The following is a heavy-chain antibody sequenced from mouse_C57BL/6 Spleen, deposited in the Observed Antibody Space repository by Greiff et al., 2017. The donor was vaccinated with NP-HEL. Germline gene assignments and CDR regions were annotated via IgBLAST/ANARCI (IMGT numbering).Heavy chain of an antibody. Sequence: QVQLKESGPGLVQPSQSLSITCTVSGFSLTSYGVHWVRQSPGKGLEWLGVIWRGGSTDYNAAFISRLSISKDNSKSQVFFKMNSLLAYDTAIYYCASIYYGYDGYAMDYWGQGTSVTVSS. CDR2: IWRGGST. D-gene: IGHD2-2*01. V-gene: IGHV2-2*01. CDR3: ASIYYGYDGYAMDY. CDR1: GFSLTSYG. J-gene: IGHJ4*01.